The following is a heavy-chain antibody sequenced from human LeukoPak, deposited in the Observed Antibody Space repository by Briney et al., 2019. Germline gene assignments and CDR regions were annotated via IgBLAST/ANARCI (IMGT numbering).Heavy chain of an antibody. J-gene: IGHJ2*01. CDR3: ARAYSSGYYFDI. CDR1: GVSISSGGSY. V-gene: IGHV4-31*03. CDR2: IYYVGST. D-gene: IGHD3-22*01. Sequence: SQTLSLTCTVSGVSISSGGSYWTWIRQHPGKGLEWIGYIYYVGSTYYNPSLKSRVTISLDTSKNQFSLKLSSVTAADTAVYYCARAYSSGYYFDIWGRGTLVTVSS.